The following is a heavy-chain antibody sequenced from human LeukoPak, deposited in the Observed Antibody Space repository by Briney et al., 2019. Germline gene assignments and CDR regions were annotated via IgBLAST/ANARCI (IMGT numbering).Heavy chain of an antibody. J-gene: IGHJ4*02. D-gene: IGHD3/OR15-3a*01. CDR1: GYSISNGHV. V-gene: IGHV4-38-2*02. CDR3: ARIDWTPDC. Sequence: SETLSLTCSVSGYSISNGHVWAWIRQPPGNGLEWIGTIHHSGNTYYNPSLQSRVAVSVDTSRNQFSLRLSSVTAADTGTYYCARIDWTPDCWGQGTLVTVSS. CDR2: IHHSGNT.